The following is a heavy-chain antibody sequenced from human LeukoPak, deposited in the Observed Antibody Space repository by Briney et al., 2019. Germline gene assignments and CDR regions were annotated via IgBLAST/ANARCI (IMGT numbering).Heavy chain of an antibody. V-gene: IGHV4-39*01. CDR2: IYYSGST. CDR3: ARHVRDYDILTGYSRDNWFDP. CDR1: GGSISSSSYY. Sequence: NPSETLSLTCTVSGGSISSSSYYWGWIRQPPGKGLEWIGSIYYSGSTYYNPSLKSRVTISVDTSKNQFSLKLSSVTAADTAVYYCARHVRDYDILTGYSRDNWFDPWGQGTLVTVSS. D-gene: IGHD3-9*01. J-gene: IGHJ5*02.